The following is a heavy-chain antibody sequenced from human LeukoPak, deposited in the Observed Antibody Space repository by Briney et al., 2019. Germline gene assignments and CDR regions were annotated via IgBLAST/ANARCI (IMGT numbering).Heavy chain of an antibody. CDR2: IYHSGST. Sequence: SETLSLTCAVSGGSISSSNWWSWVRQPPGKGLEWIGEIYHSGSTNYNPSLKSRVTISVDKSKNQFSLKLSSVTAADTAVYYCARVVAPLIARPTTSEYWGQGTLVTVSS. V-gene: IGHV4-4*02. J-gene: IGHJ4*02. CDR1: GGSISSSNW. CDR3: ARVVAPLIARPTTSEY. D-gene: IGHD1-26*01.